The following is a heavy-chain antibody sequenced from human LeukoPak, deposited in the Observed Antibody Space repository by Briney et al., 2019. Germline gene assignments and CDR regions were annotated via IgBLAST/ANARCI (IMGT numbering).Heavy chain of an antibody. J-gene: IGHJ3*02. CDR2: IWYDGSNK. CDR3: ARGEDIVVVPAALAFDI. Sequence: PGGSLRLSCAASGFTFSSYGMHWVRQAPGKGLEWVAVIWYDGSNKYYADSVKGRFTISRDNSKNTLYLQMNSLRAEDTAVYYCARGEDIVVVPAALAFDIWGQGTMVTVSS. D-gene: IGHD2-2*01. V-gene: IGHV3-33*01. CDR1: GFTFSSYG.